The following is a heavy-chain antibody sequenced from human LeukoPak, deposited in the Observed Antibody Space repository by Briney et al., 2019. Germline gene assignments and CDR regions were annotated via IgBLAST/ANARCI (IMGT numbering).Heavy chain of an antibody. D-gene: IGHD4-23*01. CDR1: GFTFSSYG. Sequence: GKSLRLSCAASGFTFSSYGMHWVRQAPGRGLEWVAVISSDGSDKYYADSVKGRFTISRDNSKNTMYLQMNSLRDEDTAVYYCAKGSATTVVTIDYWGQGTLVTVSS. CDR3: AKGSATTVVTIDY. CDR2: ISSDGSDK. J-gene: IGHJ4*02. V-gene: IGHV3-30*18.